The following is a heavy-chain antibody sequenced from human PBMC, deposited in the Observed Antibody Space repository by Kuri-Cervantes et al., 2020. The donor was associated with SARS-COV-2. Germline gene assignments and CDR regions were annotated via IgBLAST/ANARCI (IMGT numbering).Heavy chain of an antibody. CDR2: VRGKANNYAT. CDR1: GFLFSASA. CDR3: TTLIDY. V-gene: IGHV3-73*01. J-gene: IGHJ4*02. Sequence: GESLKISCAASGFLFSASAIHWVRQASGKGLEWVGRVRGKANNYATAYAASVKGRFTISRDDSKNMAYLRMNSLKTEDTAVYYCTTLIDYWGQGALVTVSS.